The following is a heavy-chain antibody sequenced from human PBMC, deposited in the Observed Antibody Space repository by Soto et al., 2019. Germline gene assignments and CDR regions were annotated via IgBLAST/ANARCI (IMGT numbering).Heavy chain of an antibody. CDR1: GFTFDDYA. CDR3: IISKSGYSCGTPFDY. CDR2: ISWNSGNI. V-gene: IGHV3-9*01. J-gene: IGHJ4*02. D-gene: IGHD2-2*03. Sequence: EVQLEEPGGALVQPGRSLRLSCAASGFTFDDYAMYWVRQVLGKGLEWVSTISWNSGNIGYADSVKGRFTTSRDNVENSHYLQMNSLRPEDTALYYCIISKSGYSCGTPFDYWGQGTQVTVSS.